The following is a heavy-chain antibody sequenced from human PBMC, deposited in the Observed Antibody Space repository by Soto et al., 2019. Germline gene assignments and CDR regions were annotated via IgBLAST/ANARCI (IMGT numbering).Heavy chain of an antibody. D-gene: IGHD2-2*01. CDR1: GYSFTSYW. CDR2: IYPGDSDT. V-gene: IGHV5-51*01. CDR3: ARHVLSSVSTSYYYYYMDV. Sequence: GESLKISCKGSGYSFTSYWIGWVLQMPGKGLEWMGIIYPGDSDTRYSPSFQGQVTISADKSISTAHLQWSSLKASDTAMYYCARHVLSSVSTSYYYYYMDVWGKGTTVTVSS. J-gene: IGHJ6*03.